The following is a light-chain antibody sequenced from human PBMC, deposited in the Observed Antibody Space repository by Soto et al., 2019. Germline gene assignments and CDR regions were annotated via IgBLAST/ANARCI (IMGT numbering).Light chain of an antibody. Sequence: DIQMTQSPSSLSASVGDRVTITCQASQDISNYLNWYQQKPGKAPKLLIYDASNLETGVPSRFSGSGSGTDFTFTISSLQPEDSATYYFQQYDNLPYTFGQGTKLEI. V-gene: IGKV1-33*01. J-gene: IGKJ2*01. CDR2: DAS. CDR3: QQYDNLPYT. CDR1: QDISNY.